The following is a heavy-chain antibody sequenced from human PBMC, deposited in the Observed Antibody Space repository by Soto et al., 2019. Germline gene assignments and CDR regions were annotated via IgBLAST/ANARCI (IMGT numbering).Heavy chain of an antibody. D-gene: IGHD2-21*02. CDR3: AKDRGCGGGCYPYYYYGMDV. CDR2: ISYDGSNK. CDR1: GFTFSSYG. J-gene: IGHJ6*02. Sequence: GGSLRLSCAASGFTFSSYGMHWVRQAPGKGLEWVAVISYDGSNKYYADSVKGRFTISRDNSKNTLYLQMNSLRAEDTAVYYCAKDRGCGGGCYPYYYYGMDVWGQGTTVTVSS. V-gene: IGHV3-30*18.